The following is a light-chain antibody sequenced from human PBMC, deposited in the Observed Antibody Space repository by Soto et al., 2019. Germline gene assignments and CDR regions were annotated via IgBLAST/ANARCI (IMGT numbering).Light chain of an antibody. CDR3: HQYYGNPS. Sequence: DIVMTQSPDSLAVSLGERATINCKSSQSVLHRSNNKNYLAWYQQKPGQPPKLLIYWTSTRESGVPERFSGSGAGTDFTLTINSLQAEDVAAYYCHQYYGNPSFGQGTKLEIK. J-gene: IGKJ2*01. CDR2: WTS. CDR1: QSVLHRSNNKNY. V-gene: IGKV4-1*01.